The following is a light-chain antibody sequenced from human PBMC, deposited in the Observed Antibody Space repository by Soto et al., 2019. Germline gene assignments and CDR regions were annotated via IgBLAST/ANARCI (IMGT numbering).Light chain of an antibody. V-gene: IGKV1-39*01. J-gene: IGKJ2*01. CDR3: QQSYITPYT. Sequence: DIQMTQSPSPPSGSVRDRGTITSRASQGLCSYLNWYQQKPGKAPKLLIYGSFNLQGGVPPRFSGSGSGTDFTLTISSLQPEDFATYYCQQSYITPYTFGQGTNLEIK. CDR2: GSF. CDR1: QGLCSY.